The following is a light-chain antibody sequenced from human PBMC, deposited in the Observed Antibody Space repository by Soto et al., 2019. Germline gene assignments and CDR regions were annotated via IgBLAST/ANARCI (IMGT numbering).Light chain of an antibody. J-gene: IGLJ1*01. CDR1: KSDIGVYDF. Sequence: QSALTHPPSASWSPGHSVTISCTGTKSDIGVYDFVSWYQHHPGKAPRLIIYEVVQRPSGVPDRFSGSKSGNTASLTVSGLQAADEADYFCKSYAGSNTYVFGSGTKVTVL. V-gene: IGLV2-8*01. CDR2: EVV. CDR3: KSYAGSNTYV.